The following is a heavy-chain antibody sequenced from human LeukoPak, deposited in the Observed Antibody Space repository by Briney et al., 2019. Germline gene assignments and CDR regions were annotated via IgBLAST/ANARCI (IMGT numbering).Heavy chain of an antibody. Sequence: GGSLRLSCAASGFIFSSYAMSWVRQAPGKGLEWVSTISGSGGSTYYADSVKGRFTISRDNSKNTLYLRMNSLRAEDTAVYHCAKFIGSSWSGSYFDYWGQGTLVTVSS. CDR1: GFIFSSYA. CDR2: ISGSGGST. V-gene: IGHV3-23*01. J-gene: IGHJ4*02. D-gene: IGHD6-13*01. CDR3: AKFIGSSWSGSYFDY.